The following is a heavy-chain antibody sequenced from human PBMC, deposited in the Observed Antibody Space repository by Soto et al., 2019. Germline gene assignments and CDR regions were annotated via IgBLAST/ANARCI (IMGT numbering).Heavy chain of an antibody. CDR3: ARQPRIEVAGLYFDS. Sequence: SETLSLTCTVSGGSISSYYWSWIRQPPGKGLEWIGYIYYSGSTNYNPSLKSRVTISVDTSKNQFSLKLSSVTAADTAVYYCARQPRIEVAGLYFDSWGQGTLVTVSS. CDR2: IYYSGST. V-gene: IGHV4-59*08. CDR1: GGSISSYY. J-gene: IGHJ4*02. D-gene: IGHD6-19*01.